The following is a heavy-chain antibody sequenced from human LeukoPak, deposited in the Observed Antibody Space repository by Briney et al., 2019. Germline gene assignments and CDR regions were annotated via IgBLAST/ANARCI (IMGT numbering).Heavy chain of an antibody. J-gene: IGHJ4*02. Sequence: GGSLRLSCAASGFTFSSYATSWVRQAPGKGLEWVSAISGSGGNTYYANSVKGRFTISRDNSKNTLYLQMNSLRAEDPAVYYCARGGGTAYSSSWFDCWGQGSLVTVSS. V-gene: IGHV3-23*01. CDR3: ARGGGTAYSSSWFDC. CDR2: ISGSGGNT. CDR1: GFTFSSYA. D-gene: IGHD6-13*01.